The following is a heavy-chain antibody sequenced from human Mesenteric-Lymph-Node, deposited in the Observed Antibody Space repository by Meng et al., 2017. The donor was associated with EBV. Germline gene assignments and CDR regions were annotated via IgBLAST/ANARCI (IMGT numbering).Heavy chain of an antibody. D-gene: IGHD3-10*01. Sequence: VVLVEAVGGLVQPGRSLRLSCAASGFTFDSYGMHWVRQSPGKGLEWVAVIWYDGSKKYYADSVKGRFTISRDNSKNTLDLQMNSLRAEDTAVYYCARGYGSGTYHSDYWGQGALVTVSS. CDR2: IWYDGSKK. J-gene: IGHJ4*02. V-gene: IGHV3-33*01. CDR3: ARGYGSGTYHSDY. CDR1: GFTFDSYG.